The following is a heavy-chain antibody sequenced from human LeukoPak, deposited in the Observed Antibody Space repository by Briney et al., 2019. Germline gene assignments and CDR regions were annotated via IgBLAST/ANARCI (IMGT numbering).Heavy chain of an antibody. J-gene: IGHJ6*02. CDR1: GSTVSSNY. CDR2: IYSGGST. D-gene: IGHD1-26*01. Sequence: GGSLRLSCAASGSTVSSNYMSWVRQAPGKGLEWVSVIYSGGSTYYADSVKGRFIISRDNSKNTLYLQMNSLRAEDTAVYYCARVGLGTRPVGMDVWGQGTTVTVSS. V-gene: IGHV3-53*01. CDR3: ARVGLGTRPVGMDV.